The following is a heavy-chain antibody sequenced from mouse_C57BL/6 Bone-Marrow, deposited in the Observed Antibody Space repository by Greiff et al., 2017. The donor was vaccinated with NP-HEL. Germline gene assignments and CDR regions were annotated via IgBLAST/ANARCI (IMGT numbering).Heavy chain of an antibody. J-gene: IGHJ3*01. D-gene: IGHD2-3*01. CDR3: AKRGVYDGYFAY. CDR2: INPNNGGT. V-gene: IGHV1-26*01. CDR1: GYTFTDYY. Sequence: EVQLQQSGPELVKPGASVKISCKASGYTFTDYYMNWVKQSHGKSLEWIGDINPNNGGTSYNQKFKGKATLTVDKSSSTAYMELRSLTSEDSAVYYCAKRGVYDGYFAYWGQGTLVTVSA.